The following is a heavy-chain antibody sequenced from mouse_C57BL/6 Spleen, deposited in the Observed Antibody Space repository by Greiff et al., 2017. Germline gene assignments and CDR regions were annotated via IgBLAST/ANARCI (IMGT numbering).Heavy chain of an antibody. Sequence: QVQLQQPGAELVKPGASVKLSCKASGYTFTSYWMHWVKQRPGQGLEWIGMIHPNSGSTNYNEKFKSKATLTVDKSSNTAYMQLSSLTSEDAAVYYCARGYGSSYYYAMDYWGQGTSVTVSS. CDR1: GYTFTSYW. J-gene: IGHJ4*01. V-gene: IGHV1-64*01. CDR3: ARGYGSSYYYAMDY. D-gene: IGHD1-1*01. CDR2: IHPNSGST.